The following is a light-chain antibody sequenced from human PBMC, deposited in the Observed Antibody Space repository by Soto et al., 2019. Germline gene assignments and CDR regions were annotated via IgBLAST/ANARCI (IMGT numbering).Light chain of an antibody. V-gene: IGLV4-69*01. CDR3: QTWGTGIRV. J-gene: IGLJ3*02. CDR1: RGHSTYT. Sequence: QLVLTQSPSASASLGASVKLTCTLSRGHSTYTIAWHQQQPDKGPRYLMKLKSDGSHSKGDGIPDRFSGSSSGAGRYLTISSLQSEDEADYYCQTWGTGIRVFGGGTKLTVL. CDR2: LKSDGSH.